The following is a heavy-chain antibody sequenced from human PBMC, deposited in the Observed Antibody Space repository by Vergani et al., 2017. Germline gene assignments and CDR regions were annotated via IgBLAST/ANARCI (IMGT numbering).Heavy chain of an antibody. V-gene: IGHV4-34*01. CDR3: ATAPRGHY. D-gene: IGHD3-10*01. CDR2: INPSGST. Sequence: QVQLQQWGAGLLKPSETLSLTCAVYGGSFSGYYWSWIRQPPGKGLEWLGQINPSGSTNYNPSLKSRVTISVDTSKNQFSLKLSSVTAADTAVYYCATAPRGHYWGQGTLVIVSS. J-gene: IGHJ4*02. CDR1: GGSFSGYY.